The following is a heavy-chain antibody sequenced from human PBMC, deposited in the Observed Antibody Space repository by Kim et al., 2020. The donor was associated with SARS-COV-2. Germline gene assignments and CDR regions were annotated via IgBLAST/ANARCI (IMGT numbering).Heavy chain of an antibody. D-gene: IGHD3-10*01. V-gene: IGHV3-7*01. Sequence: GGSLRLSCAASGFTFSSYGMNWVRQAPGKGLEWVADIKQDGSEKYYVDSVKGRFTISRDNAKNSLYLQMNSLRAEDTAVYYCARDRSSQSGYYGSGSFHYYYDYYMDVWGKGTTVTVSS. CDR3: ARDRSSQSGYYGSGSFHYYYDYYMDV. CDR1: GFTFSSYG. J-gene: IGHJ6*03. CDR2: IKQDGSEK.